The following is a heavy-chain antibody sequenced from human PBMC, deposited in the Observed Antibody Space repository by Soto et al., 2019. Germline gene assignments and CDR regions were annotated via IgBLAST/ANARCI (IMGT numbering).Heavy chain of an antibody. CDR3: AREKRGRGYLSAFDI. Sequence: GGSLRLSCAASGFTFSSYAMHWVRQAPGKGLEWVAVISYDGSNKYYADSVKGRFTISRDNSKNTLYLQMNSLRAEDTAVYYCAREKRGRGYLSAFDIWGQGTMVTVSS. J-gene: IGHJ3*02. V-gene: IGHV3-30-3*01. CDR2: ISYDGSNK. CDR1: GFTFSSYA. D-gene: IGHD5-18*01.